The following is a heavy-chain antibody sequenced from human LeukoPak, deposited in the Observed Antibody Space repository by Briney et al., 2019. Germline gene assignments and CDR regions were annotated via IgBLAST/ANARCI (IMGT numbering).Heavy chain of an antibody. Sequence: GESLKISCKGSGYSFTSYRIGWVRQMPGKGLEWMGIIYPGDSDTRYGPSFQGQVTISADKSISTAYLQWSSLKASDTATYYCARQYMVRGVIVGDYWGQGTLVTVSS. V-gene: IGHV5-51*01. CDR3: ARQYMVRGVIVGDY. D-gene: IGHD3-10*01. J-gene: IGHJ4*02. CDR2: IYPGDSDT. CDR1: GYSFTSYR.